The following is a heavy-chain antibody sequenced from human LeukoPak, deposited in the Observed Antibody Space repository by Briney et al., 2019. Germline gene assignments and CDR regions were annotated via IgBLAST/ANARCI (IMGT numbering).Heavy chain of an antibody. Sequence: PSETLSLTCTVSGGSISSDHWGWIRQPPGKGLEWIGCVSYRGSTSYNPSLESRVTISLDTSKNQFSLKVNSVTAADTAVYYCARVRGLGVITPYSDFWGQGTLVTVSS. J-gene: IGHJ4*02. D-gene: IGHD3-16*02. CDR2: VSYRGST. CDR1: GGSISSDH. CDR3: ARVRGLGVITPYSDF. V-gene: IGHV4-59*08.